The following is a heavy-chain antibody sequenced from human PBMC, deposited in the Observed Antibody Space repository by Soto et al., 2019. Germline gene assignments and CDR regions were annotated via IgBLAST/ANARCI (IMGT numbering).Heavy chain of an antibody. CDR3: AKGMETGYRGAFDS. CDR2: ISGSGGSP. D-gene: IGHD5-12*01. V-gene: IGHV3-23*01. J-gene: IGHJ4*02. CDR1: GFNFGSYA. Sequence: EVQLLGSGGGLVQPGGSLRLSCAASGFNFGSYAMSWVRQAPGTGLEWVSGISGSGGSPSYPDSVQGRFTISKDKSNYTLYLHLTSMRAEDTAVYYCAKGMETGYRGAFDSWGQGTLVTVSS.